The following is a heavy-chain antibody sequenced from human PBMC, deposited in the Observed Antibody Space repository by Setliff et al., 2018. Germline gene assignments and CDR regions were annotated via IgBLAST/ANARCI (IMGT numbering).Heavy chain of an antibody. J-gene: IGHJ4*02. CDR1: GGSISSGSYY. CDR2: IYTSGST. V-gene: IGHV4-61*02. D-gene: IGHD6-13*01. Sequence: KTSETLSLTCTVSGGSISSGSYYWSWIRQPAGKGLEWIGRIYTSGSTNYNPSLKSRVTISVDTSKSQFSLKLSSVTAADTAVYYCARGGIAALDYWGQGTLVTVSS. CDR3: ARGGIAALDY.